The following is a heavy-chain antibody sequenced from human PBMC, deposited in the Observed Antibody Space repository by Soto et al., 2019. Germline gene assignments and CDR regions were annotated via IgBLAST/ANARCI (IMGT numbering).Heavy chain of an antibody. CDR2: INAGNGNT. CDR1: GYTFTSYA. V-gene: IGHV1-3*01. CDR3: ARSASFDGSGIYYDY. J-gene: IGHJ4*02. Sequence: ASVKVSCKASGYTFTSYAMHWVRQAPGQRLEWMGWINAGNGNTKYSQKFQGRVTITRDTSASTAYMELSSLRSEDTAVYYCARSASFDGSGIYYDYWGQGTLVTVSS. D-gene: IGHD3-10*01.